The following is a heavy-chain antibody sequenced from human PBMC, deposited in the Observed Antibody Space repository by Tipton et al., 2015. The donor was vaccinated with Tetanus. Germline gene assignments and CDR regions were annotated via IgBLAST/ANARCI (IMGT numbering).Heavy chain of an antibody. CDR3: AREWTSTVTSKYDY. CDR1: GVAFSSFA. Sequence: LSLTCAASGVAFSSFAMHWVRQAPGKGLEWVAVISYDGSKNNYADSVKGRFTISRDNSKNMLYLQMNSLTTEDTAVYYCAREWTSTVTSKYDYWGQGTLVTVSS. J-gene: IGHJ4*02. V-gene: IGHV3-30*04. CDR2: ISYDGSKN. D-gene: IGHD4-17*01.